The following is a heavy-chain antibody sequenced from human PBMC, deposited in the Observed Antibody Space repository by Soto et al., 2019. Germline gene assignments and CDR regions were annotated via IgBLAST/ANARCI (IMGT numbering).Heavy chain of an antibody. J-gene: IGHJ6*03. V-gene: IGHV4-59*08. D-gene: IGHD2-2*01. CDR2: IYYSGST. Sequence: TLSLTCTVSGGSISSYYWSWIRQPPGKGLEWIGYIYYSGSTNYNPSLKSRVTISVDTSKNQFSLKLSSVTAADTAVYYCARHRRDIVVVPAAMGGRHYYYYMDVWGKGTTVTVSS. CDR3: ARHRRDIVVVPAAMGGRHYYYYMDV. CDR1: GGSISSYY.